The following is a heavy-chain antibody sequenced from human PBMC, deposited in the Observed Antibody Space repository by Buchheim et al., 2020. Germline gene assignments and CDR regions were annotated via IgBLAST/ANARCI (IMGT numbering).Heavy chain of an antibody. CDR3: ARENGRYASQSYFGMDI. D-gene: IGHD2-8*01. CDR1: GGTFSTYG. V-gene: IGHV1-69*01. CDR2: VMPLFETT. J-gene: IGHJ6*02. Sequence: QVQLEQSGAEVKKPGSSVKVSCKASGGTFSTYGITWVRQAPGQGLEWMGVVMPLFETTIYAQKFQGRVTITADESTPTVYMELFSLRSNDTAVYYCARENGRYASQSYFGMDIWGQGTT.